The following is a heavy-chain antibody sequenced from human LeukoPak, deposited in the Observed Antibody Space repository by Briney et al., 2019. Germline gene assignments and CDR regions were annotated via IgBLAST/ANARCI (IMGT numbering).Heavy chain of an antibody. CDR3: ARSRYSSSVDYFDY. Sequence: SETLSLTCAVYGGSFSGYYWSWIRQPPGKGLEWIGYIYYSGSTNYNPSLKSRVTISVDTSKNQFSLKLSSVTAADTAVYYCARSRYSSSVDYFDYWGQGTLVTVSS. J-gene: IGHJ4*02. D-gene: IGHD6-6*01. CDR2: IYYSGST. V-gene: IGHV4-59*01. CDR1: GGSFSGYY.